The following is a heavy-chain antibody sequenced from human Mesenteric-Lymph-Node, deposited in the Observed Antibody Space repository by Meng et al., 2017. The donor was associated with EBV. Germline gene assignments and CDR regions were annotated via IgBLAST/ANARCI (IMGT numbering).Heavy chain of an antibody. Sequence: QVQLVESGGGVVKSGGSRRLSCAASGFTFSDYYMSWIRQSPGKGLEWISYISSSGTTIHYADPVKGRFTISRDNTKNSLHLQINSLRAEDTAVYYCARTGSTFGFNPFDYWGRGTLVIVSS. J-gene: IGHJ4*02. CDR2: ISSSGTTI. D-gene: IGHD1-1*01. CDR1: GFTFSDYY. CDR3: ARTGSTFGFNPFDY. V-gene: IGHV3-11*01.